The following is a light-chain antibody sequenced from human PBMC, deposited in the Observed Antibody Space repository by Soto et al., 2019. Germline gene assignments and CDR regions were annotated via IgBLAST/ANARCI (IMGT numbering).Light chain of an antibody. J-gene: IGLJ1*01. V-gene: IGLV2-14*01. Sequence: QSVLTQPVSVSVSPGQSITISCTGSSSDVGAYYFVSWYQHRPGKAPKLILYEVTTRPPGLSSRFSGAKSGNTASLTIYGLEAYDEAYYYCSSYAGSNKSVFXTGTKVTVL. CDR3: SSYAGSNKSV. CDR2: EVT. CDR1: SSDVGAYYF.